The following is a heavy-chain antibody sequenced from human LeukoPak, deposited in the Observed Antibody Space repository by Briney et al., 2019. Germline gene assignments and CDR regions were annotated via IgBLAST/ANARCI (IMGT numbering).Heavy chain of an antibody. J-gene: IGHJ4*02. CDR2: IYHSGST. CDR3: ARLWFGELVTDS. CDR1: GGSISSSNW. Sequence: PSETLSLTCAVSGGSISSSNWWSWVRQPPGKGLEWIGEIYHSGSTNYNPSLKSRVTISVDTSKNQISLKLRSVTAADTAVYYCARLWFGELVTDSWGQGTLVTVSS. D-gene: IGHD3-10*01. V-gene: IGHV4-4*02.